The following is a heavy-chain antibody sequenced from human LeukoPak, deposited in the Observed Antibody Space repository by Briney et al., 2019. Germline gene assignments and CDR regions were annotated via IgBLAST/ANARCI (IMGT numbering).Heavy chain of an antibody. CDR3: ASGDPQSDY. CDR2: IYYSGST. CDR1: GXSIXXXX. Sequence: XETXXXTXXVSGXSIXXXXWSWXXXXXXXGLEWIGYIYYSGSTNYNPSLKSRVTISVDTSKNQFSLKLSSVTAADTAVYYCASGDPQSDYWGQGTLVTVSS. V-gene: IGHV4-59*01. D-gene: IGHD7-27*01. J-gene: IGHJ4*02.